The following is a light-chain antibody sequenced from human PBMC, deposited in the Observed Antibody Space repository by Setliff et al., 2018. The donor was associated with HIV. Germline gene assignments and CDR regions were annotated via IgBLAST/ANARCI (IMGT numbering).Light chain of an antibody. J-gene: IGLJ1*01. CDR2: EVS. Sequence: QSALTQPASVSGSPGQSITTSCTGTSSDVGGYKYVSWYQQHPGKAPKLMIYEVSNRPSGVSNRFSGSKSGNTASLTISGLQVEDESDYYCSSYTSSSTWVFGTGTKVTVL. CDR3: SSYTSSSTWV. V-gene: IGLV2-14*01. CDR1: SSDVGGYKY.